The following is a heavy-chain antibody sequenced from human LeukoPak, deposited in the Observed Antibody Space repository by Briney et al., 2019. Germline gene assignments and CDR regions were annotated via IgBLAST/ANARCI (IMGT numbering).Heavy chain of an antibody. Sequence: SETLSLTCTVSGYSISSGCYWGWIRQPPGKGLEWIGSIYHSGSNYYNPSLKSRVTISVDTSKNQFALKLSSVTAAGTAVYYCARVYCSGGSSYSHYYYYYMDVWGKGTTVTVSS. J-gene: IGHJ6*03. CDR2: IYHSGSN. D-gene: IGHD2-15*01. V-gene: IGHV4-38-2*02. CDR1: GYSISSGCY. CDR3: ARVYCSGGSSYSHYYYYYMDV.